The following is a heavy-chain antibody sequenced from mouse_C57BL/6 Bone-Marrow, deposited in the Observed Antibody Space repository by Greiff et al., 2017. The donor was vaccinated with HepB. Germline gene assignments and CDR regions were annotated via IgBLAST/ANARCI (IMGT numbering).Heavy chain of an antibody. D-gene: IGHD1-1*01. J-gene: IGHJ3*01. CDR3: ARVTTVEGAY. CDR1: GFTFSSYG. CDR2: ISSGGSYT. V-gene: IGHV5-6*01. Sequence: EVMLVESGGDLVKPGGSLKLSCAASGFTFSSYGMSWVRQTPDKRLEWVATISSGGSYTYYPDSVKGRFTISRDNAKNTLYLQMSSLKSEDTAMYYCARVTTVEGAYWGQGTLVTVSA.